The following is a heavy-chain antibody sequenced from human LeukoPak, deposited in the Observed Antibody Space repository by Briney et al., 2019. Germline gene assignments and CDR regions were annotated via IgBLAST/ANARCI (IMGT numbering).Heavy chain of an antibody. CDR2: IGIAGDT. V-gene: IGHV3-13*01. J-gene: IGHJ4*02. D-gene: IGHD3-10*01. Sequence: PGGSLRLSCAASGFTFSSYDMHWVRQATGKGLEWVSVIGIAGDTYYPDSVKGRFAISRENAKNSLYLQMNSLRAEDTAVYYCARGTLYYGSENYDYWGQGTLVTVSS. CDR1: GFTFSSYD. CDR3: ARGTLYYGSENYDY.